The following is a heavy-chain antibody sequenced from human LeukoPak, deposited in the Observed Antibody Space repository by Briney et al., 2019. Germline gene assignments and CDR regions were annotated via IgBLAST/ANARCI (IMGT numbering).Heavy chain of an antibody. CDR3: ARDGLTGDERFDP. D-gene: IGHD7-27*01. Sequence: ASVKVSCKASGYTFTIYGISWVRQAPGQGLEWMGWISAYNDNTNYSHKFQGRVTMSTDTPASTAYMELRSLRSDDTAVYYCARDGLTGDERFDPWGQGTLVTVSS. CDR2: ISAYNDNT. J-gene: IGHJ5*02. CDR1: GYTFTIYG. V-gene: IGHV1-18*01.